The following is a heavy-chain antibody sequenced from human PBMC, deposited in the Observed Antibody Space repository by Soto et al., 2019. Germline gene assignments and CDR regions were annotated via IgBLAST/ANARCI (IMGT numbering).Heavy chain of an antibody. D-gene: IGHD3-22*01. CDR2: IYYSGYT. Sequence: SETLSLTCTVSGCPISSNSYFLGWVRQPPGKGLEGIGNIYYSGYTDYNPSLKSRVTISVDTSKNEFSLRLSAVPAGDLAVYYCARLVYDTSGYRPGWGQGTLVTVSS. J-gene: IGHJ4*01. CDR1: GCPISSNSYF. V-gene: IGHV4-39*01. CDR3: ARLVYDTSGYRPG.